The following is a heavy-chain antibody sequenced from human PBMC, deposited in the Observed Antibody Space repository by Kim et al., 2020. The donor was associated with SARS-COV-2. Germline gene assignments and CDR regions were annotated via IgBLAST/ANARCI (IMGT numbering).Heavy chain of an antibody. CDR3: ARVTVYCSSTSCHIDY. D-gene: IGHD2-2*02. CDR2: IYYSGST. J-gene: IGHJ4*02. Sequence: SETLSLTCTVSGDSISSNDYYWSWIRQHPGKGLEWIGYIYYSGSTYYNPSLKSRVTISVDTSKNQFSLKLSSVTAADTAVYYCARVTVYCSSTSCHIDYWGQGTLVTVSS. V-gene: IGHV4-31*03. CDR1: GDSISSNDYY.